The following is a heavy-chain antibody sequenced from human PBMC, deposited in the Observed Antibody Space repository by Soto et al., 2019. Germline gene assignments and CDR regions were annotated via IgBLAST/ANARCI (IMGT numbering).Heavy chain of an antibody. CDR2: VSFDGSNK. CDR3: ARDQTGITTAGGGRIDR. V-gene: IGHV3-30-3*01. J-gene: IGHJ5*02. CDR1: GFTFSTHA. D-gene: IGHD6-13*01. Sequence: SGGGVVQPGRSLRLSCAASGFTFSTHAMHWVRQAPGKGLECVAIVSFDGSNKYYADSVKGRFTISRDNSKNTLYLQMSGLTPEDTAFYYCARDQTGITTAGGGRIDRWGQGTLVTVSS.